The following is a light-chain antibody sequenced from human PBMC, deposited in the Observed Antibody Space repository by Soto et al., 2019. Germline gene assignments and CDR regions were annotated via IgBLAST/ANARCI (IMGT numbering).Light chain of an antibody. J-gene: IGLJ2*01. V-gene: IGLV3-1*01. CDR3: QAWDSSTAGV. CDR2: QDN. CDR1: KLGDKY. Sequence: SYELTQPPSVSVSPGQTASITCSGDKLGDKYACWYQQKPGQSPVLVIYQDNKRPSGIPERFSGSNSGNTATLTISGTQAMDEAYYYCQAWDSSTAGVFGGGTKLTVL.